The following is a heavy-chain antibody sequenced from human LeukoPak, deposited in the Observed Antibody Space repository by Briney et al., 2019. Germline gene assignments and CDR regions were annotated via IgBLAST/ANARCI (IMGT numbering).Heavy chain of an antibody. J-gene: IGHJ4*02. CDR2: INPNSGGT. Sequence: ASVKVSCKASGYIFTGYYMHWVRQAPGQGLEWMGWINPNSGGTNYAQKFQGRVTVTRDTSISTAYMELSRLRSDDTAVYYCARDLVGAVDFDYWGQGTLVTVSS. CDR1: GYIFTGYY. D-gene: IGHD1-26*01. CDR3: ARDLVGAVDFDY. V-gene: IGHV1-2*02.